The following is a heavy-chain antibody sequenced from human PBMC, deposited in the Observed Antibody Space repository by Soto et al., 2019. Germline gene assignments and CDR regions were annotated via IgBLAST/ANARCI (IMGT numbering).Heavy chain of an antibody. J-gene: IGHJ3*02. CDR3: APRLWYSYVPSGAFDR. CDR2: IYWDDDK. D-gene: IGHD5-18*01. CDR1: GFSLSTGGEG. V-gene: IGHV2-5*02. Sequence: QITLKESGPTLVKPTQTLTLTCTFSGFSLSTGGEGVGWIRQPPGKALEWLALIYWDDDKRYSPSLKSRLTITKDTSKNQVVLTMTHMDPVDTATYYCAPRLWYSYVPSGAFDRWGQGTMVTVSS.